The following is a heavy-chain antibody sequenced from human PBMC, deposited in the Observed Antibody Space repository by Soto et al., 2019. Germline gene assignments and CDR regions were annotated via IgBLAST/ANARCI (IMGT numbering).Heavy chain of an antibody. CDR2: INAGNGNT. Sequence: ASVKVSCKASGYTFTSYAMHWVRQAPGQRLEWMGWINAGNGNTKYSQRFQGRVTITRDTSATTTYLDVSSLRSEDTAVYFCARGILTGYYFDYWGQGTLVPVSS. CDR3: ARGILTGYYFDY. CDR1: GYTFTSYA. D-gene: IGHD3-9*01. V-gene: IGHV1-3*01. J-gene: IGHJ4*02.